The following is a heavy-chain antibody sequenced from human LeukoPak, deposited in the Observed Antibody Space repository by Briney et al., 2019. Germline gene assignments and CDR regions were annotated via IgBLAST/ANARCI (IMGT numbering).Heavy chain of an antibody. D-gene: IGHD2-2*01. Sequence: GGSLRLSCAASGFTFSNYPVNWVRQAPGKGLEWVSSITSSTTYIYYADSLKGRFTISRDNAKNSLYLEMNSLRAEDTAIYYCARGHCSSISCYPYYFDYWGQGALVTVSS. V-gene: IGHV3-21*01. CDR2: ITSSTTYI. J-gene: IGHJ4*02. CDR1: GFTFSNYP. CDR3: ARGHCSSISCYPYYFDY.